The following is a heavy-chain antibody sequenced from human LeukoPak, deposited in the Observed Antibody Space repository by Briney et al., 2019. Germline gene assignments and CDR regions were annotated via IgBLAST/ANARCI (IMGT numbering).Heavy chain of an antibody. D-gene: IGHD4-17*01. CDR3: ARDQDTLETTVTTSWFDP. J-gene: IGHJ5*02. V-gene: IGHV1-18*01. Sequence: ASVKVSCKASGYTFTSYGISWVRQAPGQGLEWMGWISAYNGNTNYAQKLQGRVTMTTDTSTSTAYMELRSLRSDDTAVYYCARDQDTLETTVTTSWFDPWGQGTLVTVSS. CDR1: GYTFTSYG. CDR2: ISAYNGNT.